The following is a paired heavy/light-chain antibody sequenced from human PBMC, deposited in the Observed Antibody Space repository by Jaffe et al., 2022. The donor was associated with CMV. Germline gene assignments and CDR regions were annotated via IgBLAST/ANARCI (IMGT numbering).Heavy chain of an antibody. V-gene: IGHV4-39*01. J-gene: IGHJ4*02. CDR2: IYYSGST. Sequence: QLQLQESGPGLVKPSETLSLTCTVSGGSISSSSYYWGWIRQPPGKGLEWIGSIYYSGSTYYNPSLKSRVTISVDTSKNQFSLKLSSVTAADTAVYYCARTDGYNQPFDYWGQGTLVTVSS. CDR3: ARTDGYNQPFDY. D-gene: IGHD5-12*01. CDR1: GGSISSSSYY.
Light chain of an antibody. Sequence: IQLTQSPSSLSASVGDRVTITCRASQGISSYLAWYQQKPGKAPKLLIYAASTLQSGVPSRFSGSGSGTDFTLTISSLQPEDFATYYCQQLNSYLVTFGQGTKLEIK. J-gene: IGKJ2*01. CDR2: AAS. CDR3: QQLNSYLVT. CDR1: QGISSY. V-gene: IGKV1-9*01.